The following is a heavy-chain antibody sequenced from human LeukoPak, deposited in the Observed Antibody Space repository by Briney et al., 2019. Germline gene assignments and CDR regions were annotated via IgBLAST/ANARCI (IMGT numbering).Heavy chain of an antibody. D-gene: IGHD3-22*01. J-gene: IGHJ1*01. CDR1: GFTFSRYW. CDR3: ARAPSEVGGYYPEYFRH. CDR2: IKSDGKT. Sequence: GGSLRLSCEASGFTFSRYWMHWVRQAPGKGLVWVSRIKSDGKTNYADSVKGRFTISRDNAKNTGSLQMDSLRAEDTGVYYCARAPSEVGGYYPEYFRHWGQGTLVTVSS. V-gene: IGHV3-74*01.